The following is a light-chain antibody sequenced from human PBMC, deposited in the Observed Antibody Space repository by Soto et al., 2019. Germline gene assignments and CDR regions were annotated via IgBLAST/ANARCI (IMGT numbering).Light chain of an antibody. J-gene: IGKJ2*01. CDR1: QSVRNNY. CDR2: GAS. Sequence: EIVLTQSPGTLSLSPGEGATLSCRASQSVRNNYLAWYQQKPGQAPRLLISGASNRAAGIPDRFSGSGSGTDFTLTISRLESEDFAVYYCQCYGSSPPHTFGQGTKLDIK. V-gene: IGKV3-20*01. CDR3: QCYGSSPPHT.